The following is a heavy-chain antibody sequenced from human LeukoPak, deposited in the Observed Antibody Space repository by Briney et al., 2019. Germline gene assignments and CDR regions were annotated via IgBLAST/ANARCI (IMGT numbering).Heavy chain of an antibody. CDR3: AKDRGAYCSGGSCYSPAY. Sequence: PGGSLRLSCAASGFTFSSYAMSWVRQAPGKGLEWVSAISGSGGSTYYADSVKGRFTISRDNSKNTLYLQMNSLRAEDTAVYYCAKDRGAYCSGGSCYSPAYWGQGTLVTVSS. D-gene: IGHD2-15*01. V-gene: IGHV3-23*01. CDR2: ISGSGGST. J-gene: IGHJ4*02. CDR1: GFTFSSYA.